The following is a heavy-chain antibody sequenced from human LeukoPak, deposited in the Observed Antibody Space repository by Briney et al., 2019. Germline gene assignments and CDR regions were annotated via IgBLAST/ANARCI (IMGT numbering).Heavy chain of an antibody. CDR3: ARASGIDSSGLGR. CDR2: ISSSSSYI. D-gene: IGHD3-22*01. CDR1: GFTFSSYA. V-gene: IGHV3-21*01. Sequence: PGGSLRLSCAASGFTFSSYAMSWVRQAPGKGLEWVSSISSSSSYIYYADSVKGRFTISRDNAKNSLHLQMNSLRAEDTAVYYCARASGIDSSGLGRWGQGTLVTVSS. J-gene: IGHJ4*02.